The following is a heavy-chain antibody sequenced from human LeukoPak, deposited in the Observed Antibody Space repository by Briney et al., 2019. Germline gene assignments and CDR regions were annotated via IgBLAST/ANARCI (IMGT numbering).Heavy chain of an antibody. CDR2: IKQDGSEK. J-gene: IGHJ6*02. V-gene: IGHV3-7*01. CDR1: GFTFSSYW. CDR3: ERDVLDYGMDV. D-gene: IGHD3-10*02. Sequence: GGSLRLSCAASGFTFSSYWMSWVRQAPGKGLEWVANIKQDGSEKYYVDSLKGRFTISRDNAKNTLYLQMNSLRDEDTAVYYCERDVLDYGMDVWGQGPTVTVSS.